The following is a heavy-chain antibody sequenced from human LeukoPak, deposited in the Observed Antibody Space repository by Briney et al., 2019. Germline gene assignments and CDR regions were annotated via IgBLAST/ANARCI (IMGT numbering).Heavy chain of an antibody. CDR1: GFTFSSYA. CDR2: IHYDGSNN. CDR3: ARGFKGYYDSSGYFFDY. Sequence: GGSLRLSCAASGFTFSSYAMHWVRQAPGKGLEWVAFIHYDGSNNYYADSVKGRFTISRENAKNSLYLQMNSLRAGDTAVYYCARGFKGYYDSSGYFFDYWGQGTLVTVSS. J-gene: IGHJ4*02. D-gene: IGHD3-22*01. V-gene: IGHV3-30*02.